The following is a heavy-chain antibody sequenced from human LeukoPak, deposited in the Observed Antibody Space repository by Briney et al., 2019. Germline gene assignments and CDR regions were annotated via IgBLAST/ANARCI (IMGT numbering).Heavy chain of an antibody. CDR1: GYTFTSYG. J-gene: IGHJ4*02. Sequence: ASVKVACKASGYTFTSYGISWVRQAPGQGLEWMGWINPNSGGTNYAQKFQGRVTMTRDTSVSTAYMELSRLRSDDTAVYYCARDQRGYYDSSGFDYWGQGTLVTVSS. CDR2: INPNSGGT. V-gene: IGHV1-2*02. D-gene: IGHD3-22*01. CDR3: ARDQRGYYDSSGFDY.